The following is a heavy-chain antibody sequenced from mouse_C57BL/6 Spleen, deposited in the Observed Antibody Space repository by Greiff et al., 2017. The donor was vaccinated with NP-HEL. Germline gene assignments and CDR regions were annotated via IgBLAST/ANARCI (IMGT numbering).Heavy chain of an antibody. V-gene: IGHV1-52*01. CDR1: GYTFTSYW. D-gene: IGHD1-1*01. CDR3: ARCGSITTVPFAY. Sequence: VQLQQPGAELVRPGSSVKLSCKASGYTFTSYWMHWVKQRPIQGLEWIGNIDPSDSETHYNQKFKDKATLTVDKSSSTAYMQLSSLTSEDSAVYYYARCGSITTVPFAYWGQGTLVTVSA. J-gene: IGHJ3*01. CDR2: IDPSDSET.